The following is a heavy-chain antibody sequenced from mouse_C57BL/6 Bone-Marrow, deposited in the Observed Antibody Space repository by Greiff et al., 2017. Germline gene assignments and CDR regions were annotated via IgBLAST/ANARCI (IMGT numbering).Heavy chain of an antibody. Sequence: VQLQQPGAELVKPGASVKMSCKASGYTFTSYWITWVKQRPGQGLEWLGDIYPGSGSTNYNEKFKSKATLTVDTSSSTSYMQLSSLTSESSAVYYCARSYGNPYFDCWSQGTTLTVSS. CDR2: IYPGSGST. CDR1: GYTFTSYW. D-gene: IGHD2-1*01. CDR3: ARSYGNPYFDC. V-gene: IGHV1-55*01. J-gene: IGHJ2*01.